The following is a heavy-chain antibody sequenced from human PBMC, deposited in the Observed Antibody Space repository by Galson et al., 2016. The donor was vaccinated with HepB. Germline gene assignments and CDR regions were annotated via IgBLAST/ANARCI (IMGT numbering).Heavy chain of an antibody. CDR1: GFTFSDYA. CDR3: ARESFWRALDV. Sequence: SLRLSCAASGFTFSDYAMNWIRQAPGKGLEWVSSISSSSSYIYYADSLMGRFTISRDNARNSLYLQMTSLTVEDTAVYYCARESFWRALDVWGQGTTVAVS. CDR2: ISSSSSYI. V-gene: IGHV3-21*01. D-gene: IGHD3-3*01. J-gene: IGHJ6*02.